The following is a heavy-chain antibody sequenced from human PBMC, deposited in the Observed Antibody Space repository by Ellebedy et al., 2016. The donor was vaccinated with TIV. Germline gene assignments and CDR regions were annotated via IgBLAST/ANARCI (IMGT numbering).Heavy chain of an antibody. CDR3: TKEGEGGHSYGDI. D-gene: IGHD5-18*01. CDR1: GFTFSNFH. J-gene: IGHJ3*02. CDR2: ITSSGYNT. Sequence: GGSLRLXXAASGFTFSNFHMSWVRQAPGKGLEWVSAITSSGYNTYYADSVKGRFTISRDNSKNILSLHMNSLRADDTAMYYCTKEGEGGHSYGDIWGQGTMVAVSA. V-gene: IGHV3-23*01.